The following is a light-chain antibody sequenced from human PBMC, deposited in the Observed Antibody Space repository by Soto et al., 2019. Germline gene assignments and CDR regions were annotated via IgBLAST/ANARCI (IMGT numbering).Light chain of an antibody. CDR1: QSVSSSY. V-gene: IGKV3-20*01. CDR2: GGS. J-gene: IGKJ2*01. CDR3: QQYGSLPRT. Sequence: EIVLTQSPGTLSLSPGERATLSCRASQSVSSSYLGWYQQKPGQAPRLLIYGGSSRATGIPDRFSGSGSGTDLALTISRLEPEDFAVYYCQQYGSLPRTFGQGTKLELK.